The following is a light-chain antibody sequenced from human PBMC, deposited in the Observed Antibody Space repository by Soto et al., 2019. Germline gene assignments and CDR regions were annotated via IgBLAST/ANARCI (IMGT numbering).Light chain of an antibody. CDR1: QSISRW. CDR2: DVS. J-gene: IGKJ1*01. Sequence: DIQMTQSPSTLSASVGDRVTITCRASQSISRWVAWYQQKPGKAPKMLLYDVSNLKIGVPARFSGSGSGTEFTLTISSLQPDDFATYYCQHYNSYSEAFGQGTKVDIK. CDR3: QHYNSYSEA. V-gene: IGKV1-5*01.